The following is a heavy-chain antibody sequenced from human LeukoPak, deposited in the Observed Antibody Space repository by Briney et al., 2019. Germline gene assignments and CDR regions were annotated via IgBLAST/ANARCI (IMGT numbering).Heavy chain of an antibody. D-gene: IGHD3-3*01. J-gene: IGHJ5*02. V-gene: IGHV1-69*05. CDR2: IIPIFGTA. CDR3: ARSEDYDFWSGRQYNWFDP. CDR1: GGTFSSYA. Sequence: SVKVSCKASGGTFSSYAISWVRQAPGQGLEWMGRIIPIFGTANYAQKFQGGVTITTDESTSTAYMELSSLRSEDTAVYYCARSEDYDFWSGRQYNWFDPWGQGTLVTVSS.